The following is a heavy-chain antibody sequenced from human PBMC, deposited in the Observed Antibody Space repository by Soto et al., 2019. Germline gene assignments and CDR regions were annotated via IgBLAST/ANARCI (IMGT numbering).Heavy chain of an antibody. D-gene: IGHD2-2*01. V-gene: IGHV3-7*01. Sequence: EAQLVESGGGLVQVGGSPRLSCEASGFTFSTYWMSWVRQAPGKGLEWVATIRQDGSETQYLDSVKGRFTILRDNARNMMSLQMNSLRGEDTALYYCARGCGHSRCPYYFEGWGQGALVTVSS. CDR1: GFTFSTYW. J-gene: IGHJ4*02. CDR2: IRQDGSET. CDR3: ARGCGHSRCPYYFEG.